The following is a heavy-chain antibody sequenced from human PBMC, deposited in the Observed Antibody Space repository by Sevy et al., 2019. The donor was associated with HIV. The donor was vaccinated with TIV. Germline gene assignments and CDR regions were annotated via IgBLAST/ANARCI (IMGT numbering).Heavy chain of an antibody. J-gene: IGHJ4*02. CDR3: VREAANVRYFDS. Sequence: GGSLRLSCGVSGFTFSTYSMNWVRQAPGKGLEWVSSISGSGSYIYYADSVQGRLTISRDNVKNSLYLQMNSLRAEDTAVYYCVREAANVRYFDSWGQGILVTVSS. V-gene: IGHV3-21*01. CDR1: GFTFSTYS. CDR2: ISGSGSYI. D-gene: IGHD3-10*02.